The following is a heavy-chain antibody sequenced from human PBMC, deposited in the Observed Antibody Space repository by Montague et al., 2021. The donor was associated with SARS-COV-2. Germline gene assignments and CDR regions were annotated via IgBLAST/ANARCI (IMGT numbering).Heavy chain of an antibody. V-gene: IGHV3-7*04. CDR3: ARGHGIT. CDR2: MKPDGSEK. Sequence: SLRLSCAASGFTFSTSWMIWVRQAPGNGLEWVANMKPDGSEKYYVDSVKGRFTISRDNAKNSLYLQMGSLRAEDTAVYYCARGHGITWGQGTLVTVSS. D-gene: IGHD1-26*01. CDR1: GFTFSTSW. J-gene: IGHJ5*02.